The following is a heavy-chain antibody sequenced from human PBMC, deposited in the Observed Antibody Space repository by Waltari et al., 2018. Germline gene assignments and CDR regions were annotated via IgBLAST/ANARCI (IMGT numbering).Heavy chain of an antibody. CDR3: AKGGIAAASANYYYYMDV. D-gene: IGHD6-13*01. J-gene: IGHJ6*03. CDR1: GFTFDDYA. Sequence: EVQLVESGGGLVQPGRSLSLSCAASGFTFDDYAMHWVRHAPGKGLEWVSGISWNSGSIGYADSVKGRFTISRDNAKNSLYLQMNSLRAEDTALYYCAKGGIAAASANYYYYMDVWGKGTTVTVSS. V-gene: IGHV3-9*01. CDR2: ISWNSGSI.